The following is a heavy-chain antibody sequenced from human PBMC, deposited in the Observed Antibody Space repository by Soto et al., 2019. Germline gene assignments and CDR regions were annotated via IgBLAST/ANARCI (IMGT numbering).Heavy chain of an antibody. D-gene: IGHD2-2*01. CDR2: ISSSSSTI. V-gene: IGHV3-48*02. CDR1: GFTFSSYS. Sequence: GGSLRLSCAASGFTFSSYSMNWVRQAPGKGLEWVSYISSSSSTIYYADSVKGRFTISRDNAKNSLYLQMNSLRDEDTAVYYCASGVPAAMSRGVWWFDPWGQGTLVTVSS. J-gene: IGHJ5*02. CDR3: ASGVPAAMSRGVWWFDP.